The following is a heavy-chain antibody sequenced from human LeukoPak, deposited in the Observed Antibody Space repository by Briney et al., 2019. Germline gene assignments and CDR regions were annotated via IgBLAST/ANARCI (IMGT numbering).Heavy chain of an antibody. V-gene: IGHV3-21*01. CDR1: GFTFSSYS. Sequence: GGSLRLSCAASGFTFSSYSMNWVRQAPGKGLEWVSSLSTSSSYIYYADSVKGRFTISRDNAKNSLYLQMNSLRAEDTAVYYCAELGITMIGGVWGKGTTVTISS. CDR3: AELGITMIGGV. CDR2: LSTSSSYI. J-gene: IGHJ6*04. D-gene: IGHD3-10*02.